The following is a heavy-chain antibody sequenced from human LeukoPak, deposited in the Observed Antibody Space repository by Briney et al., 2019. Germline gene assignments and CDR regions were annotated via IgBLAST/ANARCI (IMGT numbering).Heavy chain of an antibody. D-gene: IGHD5-24*01. J-gene: IGHJ3*02. V-gene: IGHV7-4-1*02. Sequence: ASVKVSCKASGYTFTTYAMNWVRQAPGQGLEWMGWINTNTGNPTYAQGFTGRFVFSLDTSVSTAYLQISSLKAEDTAVYYCARRGEDGYNSFADAFDTWGQGTMVTVSS. CDR1: GYTFTTYA. CDR2: INTNTGNP. CDR3: ARRGEDGYNSFADAFDT.